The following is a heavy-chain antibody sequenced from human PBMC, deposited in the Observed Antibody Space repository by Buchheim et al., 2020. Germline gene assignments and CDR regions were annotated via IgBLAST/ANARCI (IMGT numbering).Heavy chain of an antibody. CDR1: GYTFTSYG. Sequence: QVQLVQSGAEVKKPGASVKVSCKASGYTFTSYGISWVRQAPGQGLEWMGGIIPIFGTANYAQKFQGRVTITADKSTSTAYMELSSLRSEDTAVYYCASPSADPYGEYYYYGMDVWGQGTT. CDR2: IIPIFGTA. CDR3: ASPSADPYGEYYYYGMDV. V-gene: IGHV1-69*06. J-gene: IGHJ6*02. D-gene: IGHD6-13*01.